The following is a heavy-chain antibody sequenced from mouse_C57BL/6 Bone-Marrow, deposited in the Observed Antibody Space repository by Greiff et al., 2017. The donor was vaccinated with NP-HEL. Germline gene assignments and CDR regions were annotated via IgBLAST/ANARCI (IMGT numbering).Heavy chain of an antibody. V-gene: IGHV14-3*01. J-gene: IGHJ2*01. CDR2: IDPANGNT. CDR3: ARNPLYDGYYHDY. Sequence: EVQLQQSVAELVRPGASVKLSCTASGFNIKNTYMHWVKQRPEQGLAWIGRIDPANGNTKYDPKFQGQATLTADTSSNTAYLQLSSLTSEDTAIYYCARNPLYDGYYHDYWGQGTTLTVSS. CDR1: GFNIKNTY. D-gene: IGHD2-3*01.